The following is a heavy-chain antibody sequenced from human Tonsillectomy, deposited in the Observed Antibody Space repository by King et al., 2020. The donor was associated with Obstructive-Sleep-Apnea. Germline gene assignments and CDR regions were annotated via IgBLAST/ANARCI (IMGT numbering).Heavy chain of an antibody. V-gene: IGHV4-38-2*02. J-gene: IGHJ2*01. CDR3: ARRTNNYWYFDL. CDR2: IYNSGST. Sequence: VQLQESGPGLVKPSETLSLTCTVSGYSISIGYYWGWIRQPPGKGLEWIGSIYNSGSTYYNPSLRSRVTISIDTSKNQFSLKLSSVTAADTAIYYCARRTNNYWYFDLWGRGTLVTVSS. D-gene: IGHD1/OR15-1a*01. CDR1: GYSISIGYY.